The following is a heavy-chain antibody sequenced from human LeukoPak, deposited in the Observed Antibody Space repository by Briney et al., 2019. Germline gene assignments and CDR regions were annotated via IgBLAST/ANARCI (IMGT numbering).Heavy chain of an antibody. CDR2: IIPIFGTA. CDR1: GGTFSSYA. D-gene: IGHD6-19*01. CDR3: ARETGSGWYGTIDY. Sequence: ASVKVSCKASGGTFSSYAISWVRQAPGQGLEWMGGIIPIFGTANYAQKFQGRVTITADKSTSTAYMELSSLRSEDTAVYYCARETGSGWYGTIDYWGQGTLVTVSS. V-gene: IGHV1-69*06. J-gene: IGHJ4*02.